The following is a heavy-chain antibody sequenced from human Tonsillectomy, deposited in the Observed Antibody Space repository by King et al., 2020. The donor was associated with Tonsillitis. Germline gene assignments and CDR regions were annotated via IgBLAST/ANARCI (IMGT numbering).Heavy chain of an antibody. Sequence: VQLVESGGGVVQPGRSLRLSCAASGFTFSSYGMHWVRQAPGKGLEWVAVISYDGSNKYYADSVKGRFPISRDHSKNTLYLQMNSLRAEDTAVYYCAKGVYATGSSTSCYLGGGGEYYYDYYGMDVWGQGTTVTVSS. J-gene: IGHJ6*02. D-gene: IGHD2-2*01. CDR3: AKGVYATGSSTSCYLGGGGEYYYDYYGMDV. CDR2: ISYDGSNK. CDR1: GFTFSSYG. V-gene: IGHV3-30*18.